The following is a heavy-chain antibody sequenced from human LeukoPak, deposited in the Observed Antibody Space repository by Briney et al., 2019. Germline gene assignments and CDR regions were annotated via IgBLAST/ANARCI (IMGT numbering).Heavy chain of an antibody. D-gene: IGHD3-22*01. CDR2: IFYSGST. J-gene: IGHJ4*02. CDR1: GGSIRSYY. Sequence: PSETLSLTCTVSGGSIRSYYWSWIRQPPGKGLEWIGYIFYSGSTNYNPSLKSRVTISVDTSKNQFSLKLSSVTAADTAVYYCARGVHNYYDSSGYFGYWGQGTLVTVSS. V-gene: IGHV4-59*01. CDR3: ARGVHNYYDSSGYFGY.